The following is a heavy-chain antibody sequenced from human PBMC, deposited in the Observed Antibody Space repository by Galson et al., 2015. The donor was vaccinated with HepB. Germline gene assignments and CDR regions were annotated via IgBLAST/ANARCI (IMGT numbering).Heavy chain of an antibody. J-gene: IGHJ4*02. CDR3: ARDLDVWGSSPIDY. Sequence: SLRLSCAASGFTFRSHAMHWVRQAPGKGLEWVTVISYDGSNKYYADSVKGRFTISRDNSKNMLYLQMNSLRAEDTAVYYCARDLDVWGSSPIDYRGQGTLVTVSS. V-gene: IGHV3-30-3*01. CDR2: ISYDGSNK. D-gene: IGHD3-16*01. CDR1: GFTFRSHA.